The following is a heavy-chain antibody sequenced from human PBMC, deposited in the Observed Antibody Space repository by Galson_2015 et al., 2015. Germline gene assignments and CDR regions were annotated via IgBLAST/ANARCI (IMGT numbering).Heavy chain of an antibody. Sequence: SLRLSCAASEFTLSSYGMHWVRQAPGKGLEWVAVIWYDGSKKDYADSVKGRFTISRDNSKNTMFLQMNSLRVEDTAVYYCAKEKGFGQLIFDYWGQGTLVTVSS. CDR2: IWYDGSKK. CDR3: AKEKGFGQLIFDY. CDR1: EFTLSSYG. V-gene: IGHV3-33*06. D-gene: IGHD3-10*01. J-gene: IGHJ4*02.